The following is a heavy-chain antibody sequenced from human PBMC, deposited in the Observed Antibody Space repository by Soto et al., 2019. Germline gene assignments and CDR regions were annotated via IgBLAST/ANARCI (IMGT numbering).Heavy chain of an antibody. CDR2: ISAYNGNT. Sequence: ASVKVSCKASGYTFTTYGIPWVRQAPGQGLEWMGWISAYNGNTNYAQKFQGRVTMTTDTSTSTAYMELRSLTSDDTAVYYCAREGYCGGGSCYSRQAYYYYGMDVWGQGTTVTVSS. CDR1: GYTFTTYG. V-gene: IGHV1-18*01. J-gene: IGHJ6*02. CDR3: AREGYCGGGSCYSRQAYYYYGMDV. D-gene: IGHD2-15*01.